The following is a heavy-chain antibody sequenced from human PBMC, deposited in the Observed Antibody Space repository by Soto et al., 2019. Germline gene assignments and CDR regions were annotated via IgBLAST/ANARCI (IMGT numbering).Heavy chain of an antibody. D-gene: IGHD3-10*01. CDR2: ISSSSSST. CDR3: PRYYYASGSYHYYFDY. V-gene: IGHV3-11*06. CDR1: GFTFSDYY. J-gene: IGHJ4*02. Sequence: GGSLRLSCAASGFTFSDYYMSWIRQAPGKGLEWVSYISSSSSSTTYADSVKGRFTISRDNAKNSLYLQMNSLRAEDTAVYYCPRYYYASGSYHYYFDYWGQGTLVTVSS.